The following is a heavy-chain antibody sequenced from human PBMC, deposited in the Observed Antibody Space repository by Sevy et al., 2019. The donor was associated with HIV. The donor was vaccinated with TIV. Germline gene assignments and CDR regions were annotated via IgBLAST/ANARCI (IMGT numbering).Heavy chain of an antibody. J-gene: IGHJ6*02. CDR2: VRNDGSNK. D-gene: IGHD3-22*01. V-gene: IGHV3-30*02. CDR3: AKCHYYDISGHSYGYYYYYGMDV. CDR1: GFSLTTSD. Sequence: GGSLRLSCAASGFSLTTSDMHWVRQAPGKGLEWVAYVRNDGSNKYYADSVRDRFTISRDNSKNTLHLQMNSLRAEDSAVYYCAKCHYYDISGHSYGYYYYYGMDVWGQGTTVTVSS.